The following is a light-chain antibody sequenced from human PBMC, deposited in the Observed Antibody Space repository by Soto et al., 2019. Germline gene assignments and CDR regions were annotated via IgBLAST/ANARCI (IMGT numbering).Light chain of an antibody. Sequence: DIQMTQSPSTLSASVGDRVTITCRASQSISTWLAWYQQKPGKAPKLLIYKASSLESGVPSRFSGSGSGTEFPLTISSLQPDDFATYYCQQYKSVSLLTFGGGTKVEIK. CDR1: QSISTW. J-gene: IGKJ4*01. V-gene: IGKV1-5*03. CDR2: KAS. CDR3: QQYKSVSLLT.